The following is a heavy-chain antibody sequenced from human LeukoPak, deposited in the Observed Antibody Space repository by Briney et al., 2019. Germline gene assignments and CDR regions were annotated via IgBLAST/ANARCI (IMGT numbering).Heavy chain of an antibody. CDR1: GGSFSGYY. D-gene: IGHD3-22*01. Sequence: SETLSLTCAVYGGSFSGYYWSWIRQPPGKGLEWIGEINHSGSTNYNPSLKSRVTISVDTSKNQFSLKLSSVTAADTAVYYCARDIYDSSGLDAFDIWGQGTMVTVSS. J-gene: IGHJ3*02. V-gene: IGHV4-34*01. CDR2: INHSGST. CDR3: ARDIYDSSGLDAFDI.